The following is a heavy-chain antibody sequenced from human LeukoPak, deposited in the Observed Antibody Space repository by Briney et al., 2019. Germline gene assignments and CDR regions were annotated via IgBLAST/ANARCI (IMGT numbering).Heavy chain of an antibody. V-gene: IGHV4-30-2*01. CDR2: IYHSGST. J-gene: IGHJ3*02. CDR3: ARRGYAFDI. Sequence: SETLSLTCAVSGGSISSGGYSWSWIRQPPGKGLEWIGYIYHSGSTYYNPSLKSRVTISVDRSKNQFSLKLSSVTAADTAVYYCARRGYAFDIWGQGTMVTVSS. CDR1: GGSISSGGYS.